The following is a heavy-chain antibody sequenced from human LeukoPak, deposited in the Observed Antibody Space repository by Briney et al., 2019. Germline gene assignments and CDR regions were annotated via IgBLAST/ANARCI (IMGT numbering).Heavy chain of an antibody. D-gene: IGHD2-15*01. CDR3: ARELVVATSDAFDI. CDR2: IYSGGST. J-gene: IGHJ3*02. V-gene: IGHV3-53*04. Sequence: GSLRLSCAASGFTVSSNYMSWVRQAPGKGLEWVSVIYSGGSTYYADSVKGRFTISRHNSKNTLYLQMNSLRAEDTAVYYCARELVVATSDAFDIWGQGTMVTVSS. CDR1: GFTVSSNY.